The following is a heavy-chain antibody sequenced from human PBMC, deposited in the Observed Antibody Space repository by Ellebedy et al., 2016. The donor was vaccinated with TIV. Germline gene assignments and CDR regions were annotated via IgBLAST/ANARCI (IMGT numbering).Heavy chain of an antibody. D-gene: IGHD4-11*01. CDR2: IAGSGTVT. J-gene: IGHJ4*02. CDR3: AKGVSVDYRPFDY. CDR1: GFTFRNSA. V-gene: IGHV3-23*01. Sequence: GESLKISCAASGFTFRNSAMSWVRQAPGEGLEWVSSIAGSGTVTYYAASVQGRFTISGDTSKNTLYLQMNSLRAEDTAVYYCAKGVSVDYRPFDYWGRGTLVTVSS.